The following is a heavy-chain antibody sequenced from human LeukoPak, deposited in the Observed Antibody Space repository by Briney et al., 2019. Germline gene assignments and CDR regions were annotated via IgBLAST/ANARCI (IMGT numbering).Heavy chain of an antibody. Sequence: ASVKVSCKASGYTFNGYYMHWVRQAPGQGLEWMGWINPNRGGTNYAQKFQGRVTMTRDTSISTAYMELSRLRSDDTAVYYCARAWNDGGWFDPWGQGTLVTVSS. D-gene: IGHD1-1*01. CDR3: ARAWNDGGWFDP. J-gene: IGHJ5*02. CDR2: INPNRGGT. V-gene: IGHV1-2*02. CDR1: GYTFNGYY.